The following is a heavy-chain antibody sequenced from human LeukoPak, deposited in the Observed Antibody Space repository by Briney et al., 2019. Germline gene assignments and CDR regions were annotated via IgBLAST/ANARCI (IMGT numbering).Heavy chain of an antibody. D-gene: IGHD1-26*01. Sequence: SETLSLTCTVSGGSISSYYWSWIRQPAGKGLEWIGRIYTSGSTNYNASLKSRVSMSVDTSKNQFSLKLSSVTAADTAVFYCARENSGSYREFDYWGQGTLFTVSS. CDR3: ARENSGSYREFDY. CDR1: GGSISSYY. J-gene: IGHJ4*02. CDR2: IYTSGST. V-gene: IGHV4-4*07.